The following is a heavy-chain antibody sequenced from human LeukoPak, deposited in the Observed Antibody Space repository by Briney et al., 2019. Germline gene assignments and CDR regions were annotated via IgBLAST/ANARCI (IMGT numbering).Heavy chain of an antibody. CDR3: AKDRSGYSGGWSHDY. CDR1: GYTFTDYY. D-gene: IGHD6-19*01. J-gene: IGHJ4*02. CDR2: INPNSGGT. Sequence: ASVKVSCKASGYTFTDYYIHWVRQAPGQGLEWLGWINPNSGGTYYAQKFQDRVTMTRDTSISTAYMEVSRLGSDDTAIYYCAKDRSGYSGGWSHDYWGQGTLVTVSS. V-gene: IGHV1-2*02.